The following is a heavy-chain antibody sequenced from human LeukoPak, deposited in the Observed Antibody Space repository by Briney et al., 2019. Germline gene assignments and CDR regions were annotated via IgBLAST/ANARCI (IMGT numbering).Heavy chain of an antibody. Sequence: GGSLRLSCVVSGFTVSSNYMSWVRQAPGKGLGWVANIKQDGSEKYYVDSVKGRFTISRDNAKNSLYLQMNSLRAEDTAVYYCARDPAAGYFDYWGQGTLVTVSS. CDR3: ARDPAAGYFDY. J-gene: IGHJ4*02. CDR1: GFTVSSNY. V-gene: IGHV3-7*01. CDR2: IKQDGSEK.